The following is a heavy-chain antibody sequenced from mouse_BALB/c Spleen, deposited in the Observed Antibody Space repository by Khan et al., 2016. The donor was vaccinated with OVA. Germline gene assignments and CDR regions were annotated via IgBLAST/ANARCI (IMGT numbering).Heavy chain of an antibody. J-gene: IGHJ3*01. D-gene: IGHD2-2*01. CDR2: IIPNIGGT. CDR3: TRSGYGSLAY. CDR1: GYTFSTYY. Sequence: QVQLKQSGAELVKPGASVKLSCKAFGYTFSTYYMSWVKQSPGQGLEWIGKIIPNIGGTNFNEKFKSKATLTVDKSSSTAYMQLSSLTSEDSAVYYCTRSGYGSLAYWGQGTLVTVSA. V-gene: IGHV1-53*01.